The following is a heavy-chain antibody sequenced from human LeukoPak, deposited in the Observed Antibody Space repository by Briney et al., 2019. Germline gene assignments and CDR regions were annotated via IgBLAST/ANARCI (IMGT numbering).Heavy chain of an antibody. CDR1: GYTFSTYG. CDR3: ARGETYYYGSGSRSGFDL. J-gene: IGHJ3*01. CDR2: NSAYNSDR. Sequence: ASVKVSCKASGYTFSTYGITWVRQAPGHGLEWMGWNSAYNSDRNYAQSLQDRVIMTTDTSTSTAYMELENLTPDDTAVYYCARGETYYYGSGSRSGFDLWGQGTVVIVSS. D-gene: IGHD3-10*01. V-gene: IGHV1-18*01.